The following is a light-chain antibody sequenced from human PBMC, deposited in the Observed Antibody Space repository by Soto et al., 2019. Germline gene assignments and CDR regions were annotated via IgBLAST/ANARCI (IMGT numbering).Light chain of an antibody. CDR2: GAS. CDR1: QSVSSSY. CDR3: QQYVSSPLT. V-gene: IGKV3-20*01. Sequence: EIVWTQSPGTLSLSPGERATLSCRASQSVSSSYLAWYQQKPGQAPRLLIYGASSRATGIPDRFSGRGSGTDFTLTISRLQPEDLEVYSCQQYVSSPLTFGQGTKVEIK. J-gene: IGKJ1*01.